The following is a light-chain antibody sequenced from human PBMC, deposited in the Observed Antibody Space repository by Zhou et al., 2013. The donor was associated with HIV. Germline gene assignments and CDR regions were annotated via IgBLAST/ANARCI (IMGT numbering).Light chain of an antibody. J-gene: IGLJ2*01. CDR3: QSYDTSLSGSV. Sequence: QSVMAQPPSVSGAPGQRVTISCTGSGSSIGAGFDVHWYQQLPGTAPRLLIYGNTNRPSGVPDRFSGSKSGASASLAITGLQPEDEADYYCQSYDTSLSGSVFGGGTKLTVL. V-gene: IGLV1-40*01. CDR2: GNT. CDR1: GSSIGAGFD.